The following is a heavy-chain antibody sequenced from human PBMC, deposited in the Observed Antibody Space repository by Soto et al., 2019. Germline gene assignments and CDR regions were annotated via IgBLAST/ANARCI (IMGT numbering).Heavy chain of an antibody. J-gene: IGHJ4*02. V-gene: IGHV3-15*01. Sequence: GGSLRLSCAASGFSFSDAWMTWVRQAPGAGLEWVGRIKSKTDGGTTDYAAPVKGRFTISRDASKTTLYLQMNSLKTEDTAIYYCTTDPHSTGTKYWGQGTLVTVSS. CDR2: IKSKTDGGTT. CDR3: TTDPHSTGTKY. D-gene: IGHD1-1*01. CDR1: GFSFSDAW.